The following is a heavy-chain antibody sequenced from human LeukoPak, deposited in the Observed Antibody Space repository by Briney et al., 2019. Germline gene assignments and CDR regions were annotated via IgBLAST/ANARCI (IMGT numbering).Heavy chain of an antibody. Sequence: GGSLRLSCAASGFTFNNYWMSWVRQAPGKGLEWVSTISSSGGYIYYADSVKGRFTISRDTAKNSLYLQMNSLRVEDTAVYNCARLRDTVTSASDYWGQGTLVTVSS. CDR1: GFTFNNYW. CDR3: ARLRDTVTSASDY. V-gene: IGHV3-21*01. J-gene: IGHJ4*02. CDR2: ISSSGGYI. D-gene: IGHD4-17*01.